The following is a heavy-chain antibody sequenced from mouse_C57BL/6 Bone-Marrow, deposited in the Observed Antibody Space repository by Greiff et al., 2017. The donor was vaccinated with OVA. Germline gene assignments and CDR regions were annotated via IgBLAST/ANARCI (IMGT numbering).Heavy chain of an antibody. CDR2: IYPSDSET. D-gene: IGHD3-2*02. J-gene: IGHJ2*01. V-gene: IGHV1-61*01. CDR3: ARGPAQATSTFQTLYFDY. CDR1: GYTFTSYW. Sequence: QVQLQQPGAELVRPGSSVKLSCKASGYTFTSYWMDWVKQRPGQGLEWIGNIYPSDSETHYNQKFKDKATLTVDKSSSTAYMQLSSLTSEDSAVYYCARGPAQATSTFQTLYFDYWGQGTTLTVSS.